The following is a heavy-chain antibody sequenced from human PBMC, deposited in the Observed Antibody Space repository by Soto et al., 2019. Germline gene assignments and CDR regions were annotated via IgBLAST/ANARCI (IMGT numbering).Heavy chain of an antibody. V-gene: IGHV4-30-4*01. Sequence: TLSLTCTFSVGSIIIEDYYCVVILQPPGNGLDWIGYTHYSGSTYYNPSLKSRVIISLFTSKNQFSLQLTSVTAADTAVYYCARFGSRDGYNYDIGGNKWLDQWGQGNLVNVSS. CDR3: ARFGSRDGYNYDIGGNKWLDQ. CDR1: VGSIIIEDYY. J-gene: IGHJ5*02. CDR2: THYSGST. D-gene: IGHD5-12*01.